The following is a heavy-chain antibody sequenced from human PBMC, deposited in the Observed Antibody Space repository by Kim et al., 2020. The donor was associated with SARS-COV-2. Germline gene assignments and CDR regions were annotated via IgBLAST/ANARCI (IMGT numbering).Heavy chain of an antibody. CDR2: ISSSSSYI. J-gene: IGHJ6*02. V-gene: IGHV3-21*01. CDR1: GFTFSSYS. Sequence: GGSLRLSCAASGFTFSSYSMNWVRQAPGKGLEWVSSISSSSSYIYYADSVKGRFTISRDNAKNSLYLQMNSLRAEDTAVYYCARTREEQWLVRFPQGYYGRDGWGQGTTVTVSS. D-gene: IGHD6-19*01. CDR3: ARTREEQWLVRFPQGYYGRDG.